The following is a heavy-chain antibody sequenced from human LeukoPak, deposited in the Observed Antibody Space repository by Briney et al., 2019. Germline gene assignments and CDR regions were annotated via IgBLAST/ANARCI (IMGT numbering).Heavy chain of an antibody. J-gene: IGHJ4*02. V-gene: IGHV5-51*01. CDR1: GYSFTSYW. CDR2: IYPGDSDT. Sequence: GESLKISCKGSGYSFTSYWIGWVRQMSGKGLEWMGIIYPGDSDTRYSPSFQGQVTISADKSISTAYLQWSSLKASDTAMYYCARRGPLDTAMVNEFDYWGQGTLVTVSS. CDR3: ARRGPLDTAMVNEFDY. D-gene: IGHD5-18*01.